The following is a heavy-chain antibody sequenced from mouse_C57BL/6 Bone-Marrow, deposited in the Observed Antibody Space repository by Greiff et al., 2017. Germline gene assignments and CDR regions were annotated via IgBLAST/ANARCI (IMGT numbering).Heavy chain of an antibody. CDR2: INYDGSST. Sequence: EVMLVESEGGLVQPGSSMKLSCTASGFTFSDYYMAWVRQVPEKGLEWVANINYDGSSTYYLDSLKSRFIISRDNAKNILYLQMSSLKSEDTATYYCAREGDGYYGYYAMDYWGQGTSVTVSS. J-gene: IGHJ4*01. CDR1: GFTFSDYY. V-gene: IGHV5-16*01. D-gene: IGHD2-3*01. CDR3: AREGDGYYGYYAMDY.